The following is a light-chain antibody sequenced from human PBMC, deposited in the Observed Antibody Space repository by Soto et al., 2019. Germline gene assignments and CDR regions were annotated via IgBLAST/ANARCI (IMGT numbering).Light chain of an antibody. J-gene: IGLJ2*01. CDR1: SSDVGSYNL. V-gene: IGLV2-23*01. Sequence: QSALTLPASVSGSPGQSITISCTGTSSDVGSYNLVSWYQQHPGKAPKLMIYEGSKRPSGVSNRFSGSKSGNTASLTISGLQAEDEADYYCCSYAGSSTPVVFGGGTKLTVL. CDR3: CSYAGSSTPVV. CDR2: EGS.